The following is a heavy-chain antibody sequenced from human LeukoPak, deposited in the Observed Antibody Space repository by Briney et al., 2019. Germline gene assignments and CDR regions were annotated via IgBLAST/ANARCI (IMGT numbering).Heavy chain of an antibody. CDR2: IIPILGIA. Sequence: ASVKVSCKASGGTFSSYAISWVRQAPGQGLEWMGRIIPILGIANYAQKFQGRVTITADKSTSTAYMELSSLRSEDTAVYYCARGREHSPWNPCDYWGQGTLVTVSS. D-gene: IGHD1-26*01. J-gene: IGHJ4*02. CDR3: ARGREHSPWNPCDY. V-gene: IGHV1-69*04. CDR1: GGTFSSYA.